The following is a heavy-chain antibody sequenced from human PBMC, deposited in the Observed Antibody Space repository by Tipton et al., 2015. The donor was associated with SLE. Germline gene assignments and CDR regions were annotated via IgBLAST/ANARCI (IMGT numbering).Heavy chain of an antibody. Sequence: TLSLTCTVSGGSISSYYWSWIRQPPGKGLEWIGYIYYSGSTNYNPSLKSRVTISVDTSKNQFSLKLSSVTAADTAVYYCARTPVDYYDRSGYPLGFDYWGQGTLVTVSS. V-gene: IGHV4-59*01. CDR2: IYYSGST. D-gene: IGHD3-22*01. CDR1: GGSISSYY. CDR3: ARTPVDYYDRSGYPLGFDY. J-gene: IGHJ4*02.